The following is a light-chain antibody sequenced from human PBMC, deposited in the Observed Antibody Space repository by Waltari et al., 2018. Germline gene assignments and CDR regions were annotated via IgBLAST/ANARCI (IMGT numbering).Light chain of an antibody. Sequence: QSALLQPASVSGPPGQSITLSCTVSTIDLPGYATIPSHHHHPDQAPTLIIHDGSGRRSGVLSRLSGFKSGNTASLVISGLQTEDEADYYCSSYPSGGTLGVVFGGGTRLTVL. V-gene: IGLV2-14*03. J-gene: IGLJ3*02. CDR2: DGS. CDR3: SSYPSGGTLGVV. CDR1: TIDLPGYAT.